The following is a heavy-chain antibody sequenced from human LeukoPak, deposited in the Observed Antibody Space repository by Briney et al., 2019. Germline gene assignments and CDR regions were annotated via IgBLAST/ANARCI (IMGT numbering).Heavy chain of an antibody. J-gene: IGHJ4*02. D-gene: IGHD1-26*01. CDR3: AKDVGKWESLHFFDY. V-gene: IGHV3-23*01. CDR1: GFTLSTNA. CDR2: ISGSGAST. Sequence: PGGSLRLSCLTSGFTLSTNAMSWVRQAPGKGLEWISGISGSGASTYYADSVKGRFTISRDDSRNTLYLQMNCLRGDDTAVYYCAKDVGKWESLHFFDYWGQGTLVTVSS.